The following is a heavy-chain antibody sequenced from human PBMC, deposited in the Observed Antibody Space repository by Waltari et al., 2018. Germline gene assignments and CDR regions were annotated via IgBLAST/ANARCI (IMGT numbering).Heavy chain of an antibody. D-gene: IGHD6-13*01. V-gene: IGHV4-39*01. CDR2: IYYSGST. J-gene: IGHJ4*02. CDR3: ARLFGAAAAGVGY. CDR1: GGSISSSSYY. Sequence: QLQLQESGPGLVKPSETLSLTCTVSGGSISSSSYYWGWIRQPPGKGLEWIGSIYYSGSTYYNPSLKGRVTISVDTSKNQFSLKLSSVTAADTAVYYCARLFGAAAAGVGYWGQGTLVTVSS.